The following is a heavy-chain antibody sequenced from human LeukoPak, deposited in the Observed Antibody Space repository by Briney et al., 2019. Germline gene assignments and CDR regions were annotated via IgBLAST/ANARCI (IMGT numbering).Heavy chain of an antibody. D-gene: IGHD3-10*01. CDR2: INSDGSST. CDR3: ARGNSHAFDI. J-gene: IGHJ3*02. V-gene: IGHV3-74*01. Sequence: GGSLRLSCAASGFTFSSYWMHWVRQAPGNGLVWVSRINSDGSSTSYADYVKGRFTISRDNAKNTLYLQMNSLRVEDTAVYYCARGNSHAFDIWGQGTMVTVSS. CDR1: GFTFSSYW.